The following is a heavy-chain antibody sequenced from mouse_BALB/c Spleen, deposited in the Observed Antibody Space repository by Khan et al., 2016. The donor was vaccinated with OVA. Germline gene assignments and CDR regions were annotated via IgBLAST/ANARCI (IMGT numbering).Heavy chain of an antibody. CDR1: GYTFINYW. J-gene: IGHJ2*01. CDR2: INPSTGYT. V-gene: IGHV1-7*01. Sequence: VQLQVSGAELAQPGASVKMSCKASGYTFINYWILWVKQRPGQGLEWIGYINPSTGYTEYNQNFKDKATLTADKSSSTAYMQLSSLTSEDSAVYYCARRGLRWDFDYWGQGTTLTVSS. D-gene: IGHD1-1*01. CDR3: ARRGLRWDFDY.